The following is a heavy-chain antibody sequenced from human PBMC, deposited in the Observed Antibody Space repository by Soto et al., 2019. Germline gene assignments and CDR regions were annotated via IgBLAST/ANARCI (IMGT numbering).Heavy chain of an antibody. CDR2: ISARGGSL. J-gene: IGHJ4*02. CDR1: GFSFSSYA. CDR3: AKASIEYSASVDN. V-gene: IGHV3-23*01. Sequence: EVQLLESGGGLVQPGGSLRLSCAASGFSFSSYAMVWVRQAPGKGLEWVSVISARGGSLYFAASLNGRLTTSRDTSKNVLSLEMNSLTADDTATYFCAKASIEYSASVDNWGQGNLVVVSS. D-gene: IGHD5-12*01.